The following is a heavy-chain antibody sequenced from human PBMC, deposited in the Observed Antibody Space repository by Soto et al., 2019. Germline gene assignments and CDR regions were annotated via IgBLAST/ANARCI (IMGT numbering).Heavy chain of an antibody. J-gene: IGHJ4*02. Sequence: HPGGSLRLSCAASGFTFSSYAMSWVRQAPGNWLEWVSAISGSGGSTYYADSVKGRFTISGDNSKNRLYLQMKSVRAEDTVVYYCAKDRRYDILTGYCYFDYWGQGXLVTVYS. CDR2: ISGSGGST. CDR1: GFTFSSYA. D-gene: IGHD3-9*01. V-gene: IGHV3-23*01. CDR3: AKDRRYDILTGYCYFDY.